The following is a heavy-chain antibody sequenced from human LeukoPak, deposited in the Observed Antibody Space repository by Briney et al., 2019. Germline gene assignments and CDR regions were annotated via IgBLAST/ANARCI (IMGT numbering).Heavy chain of an antibody. D-gene: IGHD5-18*01. J-gene: IGHJ4*02. CDR1: GFTFSDYW. V-gene: IGHV3-74*03. Sequence: GGSLRLSCAASGFTFSDYWMHWVRQVLGKGLVWVSRINKDGSGITYADSVKGRFTISRDNAKNTLYLQMNSLRAEDTAVYYCARGYIYGSTDHWGQGTLVTVSS. CDR2: INKDGSGI. CDR3: ARGYIYGSTDH.